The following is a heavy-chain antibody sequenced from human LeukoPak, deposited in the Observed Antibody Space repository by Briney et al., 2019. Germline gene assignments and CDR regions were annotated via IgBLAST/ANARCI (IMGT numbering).Heavy chain of an antibody. Sequence: PSETLSLTCAVSGGCISSSSYYWGWIRQPPGKGLEWIGSIYYSGSTYYNPSLKSRVTISLDTSRNQFSLKLNSVTAADTAVYYCASLRKRGGAFDIWGQGTMVTVSS. V-gene: IGHV4-39*07. CDR3: ASLRKRGGAFDI. CDR2: IYYSGST. CDR1: GGCISSSSYY. J-gene: IGHJ3*02.